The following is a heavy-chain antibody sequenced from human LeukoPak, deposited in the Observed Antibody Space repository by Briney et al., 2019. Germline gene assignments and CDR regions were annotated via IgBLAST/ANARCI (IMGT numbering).Heavy chain of an antibody. CDR3: ASGYCSSTSCYFGFDI. V-gene: IGHV4-31*03. CDR1: GGSISSGGYY. D-gene: IGHD2-2*01. Sequence: PSETLSLTCTVSGGSISSGGYYWSWIRQHPGKGLEWIGYIYYSGSTYYNPSLKSRVTISVGTSKNQFSLKLSSVTAADTAVYYCASGYCSSTSCYFGFDIWGQGTMVTVSS. CDR2: IYYSGST. J-gene: IGHJ3*02.